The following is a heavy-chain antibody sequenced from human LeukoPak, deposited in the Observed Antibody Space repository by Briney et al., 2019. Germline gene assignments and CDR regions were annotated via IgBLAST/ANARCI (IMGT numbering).Heavy chain of an antibody. D-gene: IGHD5-18*01. CDR1: GGSISSSSYY. CDR3: ARAMDTAMELDY. Sequence: SETLSLTCTVSGGSISSSSYYWGWIRQPPGKGLEWIGSVYYSGSTYYNPSLKGRVTISVDTSKNQFSLKLSSVTAADTAVYYCARAMDTAMELDYWGQGTLVTVSS. V-gene: IGHV4-39*01. J-gene: IGHJ4*02. CDR2: VYYSGST.